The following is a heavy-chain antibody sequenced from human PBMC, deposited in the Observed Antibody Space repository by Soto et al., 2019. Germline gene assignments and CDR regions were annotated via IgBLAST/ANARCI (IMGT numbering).Heavy chain of an antibody. Sequence: GGSLRLSCAASGFTFSSYGMHWVRQAPGKGLEWVAVIWYDGSNKYYADSVKGRFTISRDNSKNTLYLQMNSLRAEDTAVYYCARALGGYCSSTSCHDASDYWGQGTLVTVSS. CDR1: GFTFSSYG. D-gene: IGHD2-2*03. V-gene: IGHV3-33*01. CDR3: ARALGGYCSSTSCHDASDY. CDR2: IWYDGSNK. J-gene: IGHJ4*02.